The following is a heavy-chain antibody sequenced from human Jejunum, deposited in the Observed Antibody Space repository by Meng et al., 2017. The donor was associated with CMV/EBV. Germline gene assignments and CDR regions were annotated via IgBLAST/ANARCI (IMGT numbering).Heavy chain of an antibody. D-gene: IGHD3-10*01. CDR1: GCTFTSYD. CDR2: MNIYSGNT. V-gene: IGHV1-8*01. CDR3: ARGYWSRHNSGSFDN. J-gene: IGHJ4*02. Sequence: GCTFTSYDSNWVGQATGQGLEWMGWMNIYSGNTGSAQSFQGRVTLTSNTSIGTAYMELNSLRSEDTAVYYCARGYWSRHNSGSFDNWGQGTLVTVSS.